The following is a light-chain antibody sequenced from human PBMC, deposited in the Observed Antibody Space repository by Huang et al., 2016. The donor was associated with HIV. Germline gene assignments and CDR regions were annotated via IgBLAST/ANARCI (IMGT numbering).Light chain of an antibody. CDR1: QNIDIH. CDR2: STS. Sequence: DIQMTQSPSSLSAFVGDSVTITCRASQNIDIHLNWYQQKPGMAPTLLIYSTSSLHSGVPSRFSGSGSGTDFTLSINSLQPEDSAIYSCQQSHTTPRVTFGPGTKIHIK. V-gene: IGKV1-39*01. J-gene: IGKJ3*01. CDR3: QQSHTTPRVT.